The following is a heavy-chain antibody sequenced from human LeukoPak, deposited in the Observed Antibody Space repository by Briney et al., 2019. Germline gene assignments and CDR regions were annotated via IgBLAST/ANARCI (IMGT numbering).Heavy chain of an antibody. D-gene: IGHD5-18*01. CDR1: GGSISSSSYY. CDR2: IYYSGST. Sequence: SETLSLTCTVSGGSISSSSYYWGWIRQPPGKGLEWIGSIYYSGSTYYNPSLKSRVTISVDTSKNQFSLKLSSVTAADTAVYYCARLPETGAMVTRSFDYWGQGTLVTVSS. CDR3: ARLPETGAMVTRSFDY. J-gene: IGHJ4*02. V-gene: IGHV4-39*01.